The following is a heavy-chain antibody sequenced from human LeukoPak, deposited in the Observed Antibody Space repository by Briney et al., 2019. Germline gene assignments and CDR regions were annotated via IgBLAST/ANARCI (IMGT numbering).Heavy chain of an antibody. J-gene: IGHJ3*02. CDR3: AKDRSPSKWELPYDAFDI. CDR2: ISGSGGST. Sequence: GSLRLSCAASGFTFSSYWMSWVRQAPGKGLEWVSAISGSGGSTYYADSVKGRFTISRDNSKNTLYLQMNSLRAEDTAVYYCAKDRSPSKWELPYDAFDIWGQGTMVTVSS. D-gene: IGHD1-26*01. CDR1: GFTFSSYW. V-gene: IGHV3-23*01.